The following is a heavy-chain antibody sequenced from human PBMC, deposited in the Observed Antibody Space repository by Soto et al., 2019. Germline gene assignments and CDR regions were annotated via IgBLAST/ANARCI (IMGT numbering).Heavy chain of an antibody. D-gene: IGHD2-2*01. V-gene: IGHV3-23*01. Sequence: EVQLLESGGALVQPGGSLRLSCAASGFTFSNYAMSWVRQAPGKGLEWVSIISASGDSAYYADSVKGRFTISRDNSKNTLYLQMNSLRADGTAVYYCVRGLGYWSSSSCPLDYWGQGTLVTVSS. CDR1: GFTFSNYA. J-gene: IGHJ4*02. CDR2: ISASGDSA. CDR3: VRGLGYWSSSSCPLDY.